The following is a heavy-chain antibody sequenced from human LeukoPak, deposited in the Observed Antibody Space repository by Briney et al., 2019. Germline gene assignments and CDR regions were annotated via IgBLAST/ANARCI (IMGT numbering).Heavy chain of an antibody. V-gene: IGHV3-48*04. D-gene: IGHD2-21*02. Sequence: GGSLRLSCAASGFTFSSYSMNWVRQAPGKGLEWVSSIRSSGTTIHYADSVKGRFTISRDNAKNSLYLQMNSLRAEDTAVYYCARDRGTVTDVFDYWGQGTLVTVSS. CDR2: IRSSGTTI. J-gene: IGHJ4*02. CDR1: GFTFSSYS. CDR3: ARDRGTVTDVFDY.